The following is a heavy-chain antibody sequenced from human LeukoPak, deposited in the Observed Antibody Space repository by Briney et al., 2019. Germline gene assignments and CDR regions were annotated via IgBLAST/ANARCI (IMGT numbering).Heavy chain of an antibody. CDR3: ARALWFGETFPAY. CDR2: VSNDGTNK. D-gene: IGHD3-10*01. V-gene: IGHV3-30*03. CDR1: GFIISSFG. J-gene: IGHJ4*02. Sequence: GGSLRLSCAASGFIISSFGMHWVRQAPGKGLEWVAVVSNDGTNKYYADSVKGRFTISRDNAKSSLYLQMNSLRAEDTAVYYCARALWFGETFPAYWGQGTLVTVSS.